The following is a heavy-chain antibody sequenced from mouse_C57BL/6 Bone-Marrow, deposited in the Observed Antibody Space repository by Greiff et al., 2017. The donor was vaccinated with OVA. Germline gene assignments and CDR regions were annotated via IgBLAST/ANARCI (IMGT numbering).Heavy chain of an antibody. D-gene: IGHD2-3*01. CDR3: ARRAGGYYLPYAMDY. CDR2: INPSNGGT. CDR1: GYTFTSYW. J-gene: IGHJ4*01. V-gene: IGHV1-53*01. Sequence: QVQLQQPGTELVKPGASVKLSCKASGYTFTSYWMHWVKQRPGQGLEWIGNINPSNGGTNYNEKFKSKATLTVDKSSSTAYMQLSSLTSEDSAVYDCARRAGGYYLPYAMDYWGQGTSVTVSS.